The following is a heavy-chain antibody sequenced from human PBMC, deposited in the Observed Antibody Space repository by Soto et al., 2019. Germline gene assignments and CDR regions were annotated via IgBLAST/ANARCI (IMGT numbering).Heavy chain of an antibody. D-gene: IGHD6-13*01. CDR3: ASTTGAAGTFLMFGMDV. V-gene: IGHV5-51*01. J-gene: IGHJ6*02. CDR2: IYPGDSDT. Sequence: GESLKISCKGSGYSFTSYWIGWVRQMPGKGLEWMGIIYPGDSDTRYSPSFQGQVTISADKSISTAYLQWSSLKASDTAMYYCASTTGAAGTFLMFGMDVWGQGTTVTVSS. CDR1: GYSFTSYW.